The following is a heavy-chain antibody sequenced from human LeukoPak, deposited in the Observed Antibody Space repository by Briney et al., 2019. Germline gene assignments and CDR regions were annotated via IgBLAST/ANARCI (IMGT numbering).Heavy chain of an antibody. J-gene: IGHJ4*02. Sequence: SVKVSCKASGGTFSSYAISWVRQAPGQGLEWMGGIIPIFGTANYAQKFQGRVTITADESTSTAYMELSSLRSEDTAVYYCARYLHDSSAFDYWGQGTLVTVSS. D-gene: IGHD3-22*01. CDR1: GGTFSSYA. V-gene: IGHV1-69*13. CDR2: IIPIFGTA. CDR3: ARYLHDSSAFDY.